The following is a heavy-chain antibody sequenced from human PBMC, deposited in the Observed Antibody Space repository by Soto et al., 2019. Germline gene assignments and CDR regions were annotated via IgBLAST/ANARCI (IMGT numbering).Heavy chain of an antibody. D-gene: IGHD3-10*01. CDR2: IYYSGST. J-gene: IGHJ4*02. V-gene: IGHV4-31*03. CDR3: ARGSTTDYDGSGSYYSCADY. Sequence: QVQLQESGPGLVKPSQTLSLTCTVSGGSINSGGYYWSWIRQHPGKGLEHIGYIYYSGSTYYNPSLKSRVTRTVDTSKNQFSLKLSSVTAADTAVYYCARGSTTDYDGSGSYYSCADYWGQGTLVTVSS. CDR1: GGSINSGGYY.